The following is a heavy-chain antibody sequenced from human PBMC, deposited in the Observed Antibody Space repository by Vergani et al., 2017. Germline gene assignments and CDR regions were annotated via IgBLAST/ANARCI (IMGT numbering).Heavy chain of an antibody. CDR3: ARDSHSSDGEAFDI. CDR1: GGSISSSSYY. J-gene: IGHJ3*02. D-gene: IGHD6-25*01. V-gene: IGHV4-39*07. Sequence: QLQLQESGPGLVKPSETLSLTCTVSGGSISSSSYYWGWIRQPPGKGLEWIGTIYYSGSTYYNPSLKSRVTISVDTSKNQFSLKLSSVTAADTAVYYCARDSHSSDGEAFDIWGQGTMVTVSS. CDR2: IYYSGST.